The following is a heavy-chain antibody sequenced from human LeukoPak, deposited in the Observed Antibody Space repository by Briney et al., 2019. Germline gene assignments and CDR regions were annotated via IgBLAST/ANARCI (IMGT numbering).Heavy chain of an antibody. Sequence: GGSLRLSCAASAFTFSIYAMDWVRQAPGKGLEWVAAISYDGGNECYADSVKGRFTVSRDNSKNTLYLQMNSLRVEDTAVYYCARVRVGATTGDTFDIWGQGTMVAVAS. CDR2: ISYDGGNE. CDR1: AFTFSIYA. V-gene: IGHV3-30-3*01. J-gene: IGHJ3*02. CDR3: ARVRVGATTGDTFDI. D-gene: IGHD1-26*01.